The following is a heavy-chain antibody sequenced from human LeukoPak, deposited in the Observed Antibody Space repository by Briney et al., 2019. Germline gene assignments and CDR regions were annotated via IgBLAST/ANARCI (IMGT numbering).Heavy chain of an antibody. CDR1: GFTFSSYA. V-gene: IGHV3-23*01. CDR3: AKVPTSNGDYADYFDY. D-gene: IGHD4-17*01. J-gene: IGHJ4*02. Sequence: PGGSLRLSCAASGFTFSSYAMSRVRQAPGKGLEWVSAISGSGGSTYYADSVKGRFTISRDNSKNTLYLQMNSLRAEDTAVYYCAKVPTSNGDYADYFDYWGQGTLVTVSS. CDR2: ISGSGGST.